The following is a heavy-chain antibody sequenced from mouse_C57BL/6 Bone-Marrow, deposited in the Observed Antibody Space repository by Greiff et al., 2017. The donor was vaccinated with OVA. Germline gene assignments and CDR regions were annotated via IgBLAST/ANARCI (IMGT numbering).Heavy chain of an antibody. Sequence: VKLMESGAELVRPGASVTLSCKASGYTFTDYEMHWVKQTPVHGLEWIGAIDPETGGTAYNQKFKGKAILTADKSSSTAYMELRSLTSEDSAVYYCTRGDYGSSYYWYFGVWGTGTTVTVSS. CDR2: IDPETGGT. D-gene: IGHD1-1*01. CDR3: TRGDYGSSYYWYFGV. CDR1: GYTFTDYE. J-gene: IGHJ1*03. V-gene: IGHV1-15*01.